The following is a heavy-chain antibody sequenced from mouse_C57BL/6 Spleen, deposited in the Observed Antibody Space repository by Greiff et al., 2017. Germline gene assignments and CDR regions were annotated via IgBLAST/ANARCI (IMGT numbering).Heavy chain of an antibody. Sequence: DVKLVESGGGLVKPGGSLKLSCAASGFTFSDYGMHWVRQAPEKGLEWVAYISSGSSTIYYADTVKGRFTISRDNAKNTLFLQMTSLRSEDTAMYYCARMIYYYGSYAMDYWGQGTSVTVSS. CDR1: GFTFSDYG. J-gene: IGHJ4*01. D-gene: IGHD1-1*01. V-gene: IGHV5-17*01. CDR3: ARMIYYYGSYAMDY. CDR2: ISSGSSTI.